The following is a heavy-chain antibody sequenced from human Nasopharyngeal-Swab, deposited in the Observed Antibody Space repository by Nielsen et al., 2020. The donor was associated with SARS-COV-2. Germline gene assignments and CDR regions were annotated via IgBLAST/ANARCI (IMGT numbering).Heavy chain of an antibody. CDR2: IYYSGST. Sequence: WIRQPPGKGLGWIGYIYYSGSTNYNPSLKSRVTISVDTSKNQFSLKLSSVTAADTAVYYCARGGPGLELFSRFDPWGQGTLVTVS. D-gene: IGHD1-7*01. J-gene: IGHJ5*02. CDR3: ARGGPGLELFSRFDP. V-gene: IGHV4-59*01.